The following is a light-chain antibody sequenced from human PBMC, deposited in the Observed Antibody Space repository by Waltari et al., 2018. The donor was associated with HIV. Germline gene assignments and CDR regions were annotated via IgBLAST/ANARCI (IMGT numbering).Light chain of an antibody. V-gene: IGKV3-11*01. CDR3: QQRSNWPPALT. J-gene: IGKJ4*01. CDR1: QSVSSY. CDR2: DAY. Sequence: EIVLTQSPATLSLSPGERATLSCRARQSVSSYLAGYQQKPGQAPRLLIYDAYNRATGIPARFSGSGSGTDFTLTISSLEPEDFAVYYCQQRSNWPPALTFGGGTKVEIK.